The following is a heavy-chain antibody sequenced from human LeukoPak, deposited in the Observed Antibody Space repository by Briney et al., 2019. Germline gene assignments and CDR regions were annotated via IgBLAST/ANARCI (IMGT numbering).Heavy chain of an antibody. V-gene: IGHV3-21*01. CDR1: GFTFSSYM. J-gene: IGHJ4*02. D-gene: IGHD1-1*01. Sequence: PGGSLRLSCAASGFTFSSYMMNWVRQAPGKGLEWGSSINSGSTYTYYTESVKGRFTVSRDNAKNSLFLQMNSLRAEDTAIYYCARSLTTLTYDGYWGQGTLVTVSS. CDR3: ARSLTTLTYDGY. CDR2: INSGSTYT.